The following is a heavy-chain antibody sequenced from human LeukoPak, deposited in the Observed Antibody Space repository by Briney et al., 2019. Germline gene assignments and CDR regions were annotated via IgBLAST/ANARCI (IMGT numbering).Heavy chain of an antibody. J-gene: IGHJ4*02. CDR1: GYTFIDYG. CDR3: TREDIVATIGGDY. V-gene: IGHV1-18*01. Sequence: ASVKVSCKASGYTFIDYGFSWVRQAPGQGLEWMGWISAFDKNTNYEQKVQGRITLTTDTLTSTVYMELRNLRYDDAAVYYCTREDIVATIGGDYWGQGTLVTVSS. CDR2: ISAFDKNT. D-gene: IGHD5-12*01.